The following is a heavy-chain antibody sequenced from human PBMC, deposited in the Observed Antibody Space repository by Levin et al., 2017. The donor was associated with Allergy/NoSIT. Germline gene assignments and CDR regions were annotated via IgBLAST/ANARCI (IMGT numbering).Heavy chain of an antibody. D-gene: IGHD1-14*01. J-gene: IGHJ4*02. Sequence: PGESLKISCAASGFTFSNYGMHWVRQAPGKGLEWVAVIWYDGSNKYYGDSVKGRFTVSRDNSKNMVYLQMNNLRVEDTAIYYCARDGKGPSDFWGQGTLVTVSS. CDR1: GFTFSNYG. CDR3: ARDGKGPSDF. V-gene: IGHV3-33*01. CDR2: IWYDGSNK.